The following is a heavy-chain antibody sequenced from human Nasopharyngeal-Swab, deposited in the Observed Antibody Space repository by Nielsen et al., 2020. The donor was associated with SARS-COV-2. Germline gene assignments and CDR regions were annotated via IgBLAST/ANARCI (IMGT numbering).Heavy chain of an antibody. CDR1: GFILSSYC. Sequence: GGSLRPSCAASGFILSSYCMTWVRPAPGKGLEWVSSIGASGDSTFYADSVKGRFTISRDRSENTLYLQMNSLRVEDTAVYYCAREMRAPDTYYYDSSGYYDYWGQGTLVTVSS. J-gene: IGHJ4*02. CDR2: IGASGDST. CDR3: AREMRAPDTYYYDSSGYYDY. D-gene: IGHD3-22*01. V-gene: IGHV3-23*01.